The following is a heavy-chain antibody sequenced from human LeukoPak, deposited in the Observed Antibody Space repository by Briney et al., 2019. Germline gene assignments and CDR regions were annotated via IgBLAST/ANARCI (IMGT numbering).Heavy chain of an antibody. V-gene: IGHV3-9*01. Sequence: GGSLRLSCAASGFTFDNYAMHWVRQGPGKGLEWVSGIGWNSGGKVYADSVKGRFTISRDNAKNSLYLQMNSLRVEDTALYYCAKGGDSSWYGTFDMRGQGTMVTVSS. CDR2: IGWNSGGK. CDR1: GFTFDNYA. J-gene: IGHJ3*02. D-gene: IGHD6-13*01. CDR3: AKGGDSSWYGTFDM.